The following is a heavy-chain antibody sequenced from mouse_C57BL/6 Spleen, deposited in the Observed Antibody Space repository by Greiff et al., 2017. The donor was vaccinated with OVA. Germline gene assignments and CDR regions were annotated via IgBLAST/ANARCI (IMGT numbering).Heavy chain of an antibody. CDR3: ARDPTYYGSSHWYFDV. Sequence: EVKVVESGGGLVKPGGSLKLSCAASGFTFSSYAMSWVRQTPEKRLEWVATISDGGSYTYYPDNVKGRFTISRDNAKNNLYLQMSHLKSEDTAMYYCARDPTYYGSSHWYFDVWGTGTTVTVSS. J-gene: IGHJ1*03. D-gene: IGHD1-1*01. CDR1: GFTFSSYA. V-gene: IGHV5-4*01. CDR2: ISDGGSYT.